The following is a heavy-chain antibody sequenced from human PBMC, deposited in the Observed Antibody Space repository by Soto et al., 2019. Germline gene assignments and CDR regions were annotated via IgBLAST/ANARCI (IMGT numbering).Heavy chain of an antibody. CDR1: GFTLSTYA. CDR3: AKDPGISGRPKPFDY. Sequence: GGSLRLSCAASGFTLSTYAMSWVRQAPGKGLEWVSSISGPGGNTYYADSVKGRFTISRDNLRNTLYLQMNSLRAEDAAVYYCAKDPGISGRPKPFDYWGQGTLVTVSS. J-gene: IGHJ4*02. V-gene: IGHV3-23*01. D-gene: IGHD6-6*01. CDR2: ISGPGGNT.